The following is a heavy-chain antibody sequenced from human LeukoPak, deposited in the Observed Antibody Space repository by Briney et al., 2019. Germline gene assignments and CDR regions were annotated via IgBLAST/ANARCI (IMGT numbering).Heavy chain of an antibody. CDR3: ARAPTIYYDFWSGPYGFDY. D-gene: IGHD3-3*01. J-gene: IGHJ4*02. Sequence: QATGXXXXWMGXMNPNSGNTAYAQKFQGRVTMTRHTSIRTAYMALSSLRSEDTAVYYCARAPTIYYDFWSGPYGFDYWGQGTLVTVSS. V-gene: IGHV1-8*01. CDR2: MNPNSGNT.